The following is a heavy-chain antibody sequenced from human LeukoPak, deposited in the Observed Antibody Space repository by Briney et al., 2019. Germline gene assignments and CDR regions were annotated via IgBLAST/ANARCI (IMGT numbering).Heavy chain of an antibody. Sequence: PSETLSLTCTVSGYSISSGYHWGWIRQPPGKGLEWVANIKQDGSEKYYVDSVKGRFTISRDNAKNSLYLQMNSLRAEDTAVYYCARASTSGWYGFWFDPWGQGTLVTVSS. J-gene: IGHJ5*02. CDR2: IKQDGSEK. CDR1: GYSISSGY. CDR3: ARASTSGWYGFWFDP. V-gene: IGHV3-7*01. D-gene: IGHD6-19*01.